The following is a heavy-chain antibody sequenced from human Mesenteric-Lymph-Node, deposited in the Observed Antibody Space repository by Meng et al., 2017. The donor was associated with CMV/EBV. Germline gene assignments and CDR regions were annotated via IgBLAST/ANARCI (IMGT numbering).Heavy chain of an antibody. Sequence: SGYSFSRYWRGGVRQMPGKGQEWMGIIDPGDSDNRYSQSLQGQVTIAADKSINAAYLQWSSLKASDAAMYYCARHPDYGDNPNLADYWGQGTLVTVSS. CDR3: ARHPDYGDNPNLADY. D-gene: IGHD4-23*01. CDR1: GYSFSRYW. J-gene: IGHJ4*02. V-gene: IGHV5-51*01. CDR2: IDPGDSDN.